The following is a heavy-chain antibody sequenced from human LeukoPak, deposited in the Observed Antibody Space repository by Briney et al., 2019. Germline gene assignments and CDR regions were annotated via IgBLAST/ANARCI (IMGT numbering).Heavy chain of an antibody. CDR1: GFTFDDYG. D-gene: IGHD2-15*01. J-gene: IGHJ4*02. CDR2: INWNGGST. CDR3: ARSGYCSGGSCYSGAPIPDY. Sequence: GGSLRLSCAASGFTFDDYGMSWVRQAPGKGLEWVFGINWNGGSTGYADSVKGRFTISRDNAKNSLYLQMNSLRAEDTALYYCARSGYCSGGSCYSGAPIPDYWGQGTLVTVSS. V-gene: IGHV3-20*04.